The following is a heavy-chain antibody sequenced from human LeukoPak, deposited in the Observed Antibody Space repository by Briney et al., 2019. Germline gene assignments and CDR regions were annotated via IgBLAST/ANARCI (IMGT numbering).Heavy chain of an antibody. Sequence: ASVKVSCKASGYIFTGYFMHWVRQAPGQGLEWMGWINPDSGGTNYAQKFQGRVFMTRDTSISTAYMELSSLRSDDTAVYYCARLPGEHWGQGTLITVSS. D-gene: IGHD3-10*01. J-gene: IGHJ1*01. CDR2: INPDSGGT. V-gene: IGHV1-2*02. CDR1: GYIFTGYF. CDR3: ARLPGEH.